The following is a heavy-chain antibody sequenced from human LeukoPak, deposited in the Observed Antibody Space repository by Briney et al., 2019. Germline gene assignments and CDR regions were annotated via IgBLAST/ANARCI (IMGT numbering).Heavy chain of an antibody. D-gene: IGHD4-11*01. V-gene: IGHV3-30*04. CDR3: ARAQADYSNLIDY. CDR2: ISYDGSNK. J-gene: IGHJ4*02. CDR1: GFTFSSYA. Sequence: PGGSLRLSCAASGFTFSSYAMHWVRQAPGKGLEWVAVISYDGSNKYYADSVKGRFTISRDNSKNTLYLQMNSLRAEDTAVYYCARAQADYSNLIDYWGQGTLVTVSS.